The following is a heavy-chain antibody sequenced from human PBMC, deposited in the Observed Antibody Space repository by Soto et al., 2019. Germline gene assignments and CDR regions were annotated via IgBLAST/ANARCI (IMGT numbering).Heavy chain of an antibody. CDR2: ISSSSSTI. CDR1: GFTFSSYS. CDR3: ARDLTSSPFVFYYGMDV. D-gene: IGHD6-13*01. Sequence: GGSLRLSCAASGFTFSSYSMNWVRQAPGKGLEWVSYISSSSSTIYYADSVKGRFTISRDNAKNSLYLQMNSLRDEVTAVYYCARDLTSSPFVFYYGMDVWGQGTTVTVSS. V-gene: IGHV3-48*02. J-gene: IGHJ6*02.